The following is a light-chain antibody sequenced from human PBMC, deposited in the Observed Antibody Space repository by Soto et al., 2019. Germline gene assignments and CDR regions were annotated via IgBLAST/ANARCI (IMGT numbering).Light chain of an antibody. CDR1: QNIRSW. V-gene: IGKV1-5*03. CDR3: QEYNGNSGLT. CDR2: SAS. J-gene: IGKJ4*01. Sequence: DIQMTQSPSTLSASVGERVTITCRASQNIRSWLAWYQQKPGKAPELLIYSASGLESGVPSRFSGSGSGTEFTLTISSLQPDDFATYYCQEYNGNSGLTFGGGTKVEIK.